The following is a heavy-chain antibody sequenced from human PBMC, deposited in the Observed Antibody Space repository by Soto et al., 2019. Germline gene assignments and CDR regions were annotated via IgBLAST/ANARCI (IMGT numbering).Heavy chain of an antibody. CDR2: IYHSGST. J-gene: IGHJ6*02. D-gene: IGHD2-2*02. CDR3: ASWPLGYQLLYYGMDV. V-gene: IGHV4-4*02. Sequence: PSETLSRTCTVCGGSISSSSWWSWVHKPPGKGLEWIGEIYHSGSTNYNPSLKSRVTISVDKSKNQFSLKLSSVTAADTAVYYCASWPLGYQLLYYGMDVWGQGTTVTVSS. CDR1: GGSISSSSW.